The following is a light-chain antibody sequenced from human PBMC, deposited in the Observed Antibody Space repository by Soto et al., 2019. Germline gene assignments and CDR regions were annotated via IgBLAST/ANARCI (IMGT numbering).Light chain of an antibody. J-gene: IGKJ5*01. CDR2: DAS. CDR1: QSIGSY. Sequence: EIVLTQSPATLSLSPGARAALSCRASQSIGSYLAWYQQKPGQSPRLLIYDASNRATGIPARFSGSGSGTDFTLTISSLEPEDFAVYYCQQRNNWQAFGQGTRLEIK. CDR3: QQRNNWQA. V-gene: IGKV3-11*01.